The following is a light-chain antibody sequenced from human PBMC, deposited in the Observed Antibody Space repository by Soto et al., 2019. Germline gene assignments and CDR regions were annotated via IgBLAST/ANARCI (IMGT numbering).Light chain of an antibody. V-gene: IGKV1-39*01. Sequence: DIQMTQSPSSLSASVGVRVTITCRASHRINNYLNWYQQKPGKAPKLLLYAASTLQSGVPSRFSGGGSGTDFTLSISSLQPEDFATYYCQQTYTTPQTFGQGTMVDIE. CDR2: AAS. J-gene: IGKJ2*01. CDR3: QQTYTTPQT. CDR1: HRINNY.